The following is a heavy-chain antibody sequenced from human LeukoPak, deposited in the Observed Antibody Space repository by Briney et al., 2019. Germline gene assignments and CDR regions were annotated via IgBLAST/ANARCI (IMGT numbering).Heavy chain of an antibody. Sequence: GGSLRLSCAASGFTFSDYWMSWVRQAPGQGLEWVAKISQDGREQRFVDSVKGRFTISRDNAKNLLFLQMDSLRAEDTAVYYCARIGGVWYFDLWGRGTLVTVSS. CDR1: GFTFSDYW. D-gene: IGHD4-23*01. CDR2: ISQDGREQ. CDR3: ARIGGVWYFDL. J-gene: IGHJ2*01. V-gene: IGHV3-7*01.